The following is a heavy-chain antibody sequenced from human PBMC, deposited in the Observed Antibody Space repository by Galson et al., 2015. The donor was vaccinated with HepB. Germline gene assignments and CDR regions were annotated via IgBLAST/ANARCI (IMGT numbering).Heavy chain of an antibody. J-gene: IGHJ4*02. CDR1: GFIFSSYA. D-gene: IGHD1-26*01. V-gene: IGHV3-49*04. Sequence: SLRLSCAASGFIFSSYAMNWVRQAPGKGLEWVGFIRSKSYGGTTEYAASVKGRFTISRDDSKSIAYLQMNSLRTEDTAVYFCTRGPWGGSFQVYYFDSWGQGTLVTVSS. CDR3: TRGPWGGSFQVYYFDS. CDR2: IRSKSYGGTT.